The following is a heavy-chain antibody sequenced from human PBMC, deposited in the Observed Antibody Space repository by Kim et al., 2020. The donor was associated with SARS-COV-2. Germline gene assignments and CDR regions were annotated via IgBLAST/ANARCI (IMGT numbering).Heavy chain of an antibody. CDR2: ISPDDSHT. CDR1: GCKFTSYW. Sequence: GESLKISCKGSGCKFTSYWIGWVRQMPGKGLEWMGFISPDDSHTRYSPSFQGQVTISADKSISTAYLQWSSLKASDTAMYYCARPDAARAGHDAFDIWGQGTMVTVSS. V-gene: IGHV5-51*01. CDR3: ARPDAARAGHDAFDI. J-gene: IGHJ3*02. D-gene: IGHD6-13*01.